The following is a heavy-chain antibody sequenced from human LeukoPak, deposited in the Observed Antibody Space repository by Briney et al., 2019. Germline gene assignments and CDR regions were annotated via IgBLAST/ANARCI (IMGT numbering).Heavy chain of an antibody. Sequence: GGSLRLSCAASGFAFNFYPMNWVRQAPGKGLEWISNIRTTAEGAKYAYYADSVKGRVTISRDDGKNTLYLHMNSLRDDDTAVYYCATDQRYAFDYWGQGILVTVSS. CDR2: IRTTAEGAKYA. CDR1: GFAFNFYP. CDR3: ATDQRYAFDY. J-gene: IGHJ4*02. D-gene: IGHD3-9*01. V-gene: IGHV3-48*02.